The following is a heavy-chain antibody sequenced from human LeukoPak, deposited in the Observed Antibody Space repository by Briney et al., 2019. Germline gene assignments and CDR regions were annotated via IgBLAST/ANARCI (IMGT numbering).Heavy chain of an antibody. CDR3: AKTVSGSHSYQGGDY. CDR1: GFTFSIYA. Sequence: GGSLRLSCAASGFTFSIYAMSWVRQAPGKGLEWVSAISGDGANTYCADSVKGRFTMSRDNSKNTLYLQMNSLRAEDTAVYFCAKTVSGSHSYQGGDYWGQGTLVFVSS. CDR2: ISGDGANT. D-gene: IGHD3-16*02. V-gene: IGHV3-23*01. J-gene: IGHJ4*02.